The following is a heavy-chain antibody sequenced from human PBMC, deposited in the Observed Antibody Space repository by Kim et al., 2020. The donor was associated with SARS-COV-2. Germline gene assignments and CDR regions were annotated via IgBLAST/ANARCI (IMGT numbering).Heavy chain of an antibody. CDR1: GFTFSSYS. V-gene: IGHV3-21*01. D-gene: IGHD2-15*01. CDR3: ARENGYCSGGRGYSSFFDY. CDR2: ISSSSSYI. Sequence: GGSLRLSCAASGFTFSSYSMNWVRQAPGKGLEWVSSISSSSSYIYYSDSVKGRFTISRDNSKNSLYLQMNSLRAEDTAVYYCARENGYCSGGRGYSSFFDYWGQGTLVTVSS. J-gene: IGHJ4*02.